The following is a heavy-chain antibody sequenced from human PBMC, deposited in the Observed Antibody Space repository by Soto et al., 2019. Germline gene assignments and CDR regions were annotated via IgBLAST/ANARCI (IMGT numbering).Heavy chain of an antibody. CDR1: GLIVSDNF. J-gene: IGHJ6*02. D-gene: IGHD4-17*01. CDR2: IYANKFGANT. Sequence: GQSLRLSCAAAGLIVSDNFVSWVRQAPGKGLQWVSIIYANKFGANTYYEDSVRGRFTISRDNSKNLLYLQMNSLRAEDTAVYYCAKGLYGEHSFYFYALDVWGQGTPVTVSS. CDR3: AKGLYGEHSFYFYALDV. V-gene: IGHV3-53*01.